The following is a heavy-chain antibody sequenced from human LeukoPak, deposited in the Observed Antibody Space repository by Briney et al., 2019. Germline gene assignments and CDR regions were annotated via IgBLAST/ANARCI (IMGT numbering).Heavy chain of an antibody. Sequence: GSLRLSCAASGFTFDDYGMSWVRQAPGKGLEWVSGINWNGRSTGYADSVKGRFTISRDNAKNSLYLQMNSLRAEDTAVYYCAELGITMIGGVWGKGTTVTISS. CDR3: AELGITMIGGV. V-gene: IGHV3-20*04. J-gene: IGHJ6*04. D-gene: IGHD3-10*02. CDR2: INWNGRST. CDR1: GFTFDDYG.